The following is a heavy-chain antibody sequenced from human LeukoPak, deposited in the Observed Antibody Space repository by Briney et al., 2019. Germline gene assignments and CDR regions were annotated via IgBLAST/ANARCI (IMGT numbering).Heavy chain of an antibody. D-gene: IGHD2-21*01. V-gene: IGHV4-4*09. J-gene: IGHJ5*02. CDR1: GGSISSYY. Sequence: SETLSLTCTVSGGSISSYYWSWVRQSPGKGLEWIGYTFTSGRTDYNPSLKSRVTMSVDTSKNQLSMELRFLTAADTAVYYCATSHDVKTAPYDLWGQGTLVTVSS. CDR2: TFTSGRT. CDR3: ATSHDVKTAPYDL.